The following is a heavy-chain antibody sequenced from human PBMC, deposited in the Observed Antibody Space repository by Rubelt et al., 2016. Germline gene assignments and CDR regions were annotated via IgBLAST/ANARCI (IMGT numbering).Heavy chain of an antibody. V-gene: IGHV3-21*01. CDR3: AKDLGSFIVGAVY. Sequence: YYADSVKGRFTISRDNAKNSLYLQMNSLRAEDTAVYYCAKDLGSFIVGAVYWGQGTLVTVSS. D-gene: IGHD1-26*01. J-gene: IGHJ4*02.